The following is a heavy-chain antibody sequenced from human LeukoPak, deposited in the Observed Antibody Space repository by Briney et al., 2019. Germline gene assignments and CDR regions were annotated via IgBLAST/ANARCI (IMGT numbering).Heavy chain of an antibody. CDR1: GFTFSSYS. J-gene: IGHJ4*02. V-gene: IGHV3-21*01. D-gene: IGHD4-11*01. Sequence: GGSLRLSCAASGFTFSSYSMNWVRQAPGKGLEWVSSISSGSSYIYYADSVKGRFTISRDNAKNSLYLQMNSLRAEDTAVYYCARDRRVTKGFDYWGQGTLVTVSS. CDR2: ISSGSSYI. CDR3: ARDRRVTKGFDY.